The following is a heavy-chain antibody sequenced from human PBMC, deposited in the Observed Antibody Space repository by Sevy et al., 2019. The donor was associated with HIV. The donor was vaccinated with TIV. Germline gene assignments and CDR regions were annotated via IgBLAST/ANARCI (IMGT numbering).Heavy chain of an antibody. Sequence: GESLKISWKASGYRFTSYWIAWVRQMPGKGLEWMGIIYPDDSDIRYSPSLQGQVTISVDKSISTAYLQWSSLKASDTAMYFCARRGYDSTGYPQYYFDNWGQGTLVTVSS. D-gene: IGHD3-22*01. CDR2: IYPDDSDI. J-gene: IGHJ4*02. V-gene: IGHV5-51*01. CDR3: ARRGYDSTGYPQYYFDN. CDR1: GYRFTSYW.